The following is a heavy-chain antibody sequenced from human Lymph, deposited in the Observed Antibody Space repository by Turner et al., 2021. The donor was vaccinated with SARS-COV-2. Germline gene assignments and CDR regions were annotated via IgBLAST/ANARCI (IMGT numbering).Heavy chain of an antibody. D-gene: IGHD2-8*01. CDR2: GWYDGSNK. CDR3: ARHNGGRLDY. Sequence: QVQRVACGGGVVQPGRSVRLSCAASGFTFSSPGMHWVRQAPGKGLEWVAVGWYDGSNKFYADSVKGRFTTTRDNSKNTIYLQMNSLRAEDRAVYYCARHNGGRLDYWGQGTLVTVSS. J-gene: IGHJ4*02. CDR1: GFTFSSPG. V-gene: IGHV3-33*01.